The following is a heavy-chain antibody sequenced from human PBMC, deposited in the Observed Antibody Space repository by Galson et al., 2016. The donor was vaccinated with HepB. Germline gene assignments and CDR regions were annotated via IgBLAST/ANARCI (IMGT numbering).Heavy chain of an antibody. J-gene: IGHJ6*02. CDR3: ARDRYYDFWSDITNGMDV. V-gene: IGHV6-1*01. Sequence: CAISGDSVSSSSVAWNWIRQSPSRGLEWLGRTYYRSKWYNDYAVSVKSRITINPDTSKNQLSLQLNSVTPEDTAVYYCARDRYYDFWSDITNGMDVWGQGSTVTASS. D-gene: IGHD3-3*01. CDR1: GDSVSSSSVA. CDR2: TYYRSKWYN.